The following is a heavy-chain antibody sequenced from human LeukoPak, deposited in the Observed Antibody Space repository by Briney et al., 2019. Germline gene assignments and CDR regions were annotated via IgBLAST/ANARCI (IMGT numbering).Heavy chain of an antibody. V-gene: IGHV1-69*05. D-gene: IGHD3-10*01. CDR3: ARAGNYYSSGSYLGY. CDR1: GGTFSSYA. Sequence: ASVKASCKASGGTFSSYAISWVRQAPGQGLEWMGGIIPIFGTAYYAQKFQGRVTITTDESTSTAYMELSSLRSEDTAVYYCARAGNYYSSGSYLGYWGQGTLVTVSS. CDR2: IIPIFGTA. J-gene: IGHJ4*02.